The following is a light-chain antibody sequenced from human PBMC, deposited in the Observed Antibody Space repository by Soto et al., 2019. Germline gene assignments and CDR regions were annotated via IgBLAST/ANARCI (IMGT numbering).Light chain of an antibody. J-gene: IGKJ4*01. CDR2: DTS. CDR3: QYQGT. CDR1: QSVGRRH. Sequence: IVLTQSPGTLSLSPGERATLSCRASQSVGRRHLAWYQQKPGQAPMLLIYDTSERASDIPDRFSGSGSGTDFTLTISRLVPEDFAVYFCQYQGTFGGGTKVEIK. V-gene: IGKV3-20*01.